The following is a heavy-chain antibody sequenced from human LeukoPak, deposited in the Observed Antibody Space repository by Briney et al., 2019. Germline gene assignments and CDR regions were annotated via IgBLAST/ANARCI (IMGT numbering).Heavy chain of an antibody. Sequence: SVKVSCKASGGSFSSHAVGWVRQAPGQGLEWLGGTIPLFGTTRYAQKFQGRVTITTDESTRTAYMDLSSLTSEDTAVYYCARGSWDDVGYYYYYYMDVWGRGSTVTVSS. D-gene: IGHD1-1*01. CDR1: GGSFSSHA. CDR2: TIPLFGTT. V-gene: IGHV1-69*05. J-gene: IGHJ6*03. CDR3: ARGSWDDVGYYYYYYMDV.